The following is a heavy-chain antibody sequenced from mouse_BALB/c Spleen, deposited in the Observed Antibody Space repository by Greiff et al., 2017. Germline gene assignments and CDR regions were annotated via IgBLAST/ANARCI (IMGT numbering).Heavy chain of an antibody. Sequence: EVKVEESGPGLVKPSQSLSLTCSVTGYSITSGYYWNWIRQFPGNKLEWMGYISYDGSNNYNPSLKNRISITRDTSKNQFFLKLNSVTTEDTATYYCARDHSYYFDYWGQGTTLTVSS. V-gene: IGHV3-6*02. CDR1: GYSITSGYY. CDR3: ARDHSYYFDY. J-gene: IGHJ2*01. CDR2: ISYDGSN.